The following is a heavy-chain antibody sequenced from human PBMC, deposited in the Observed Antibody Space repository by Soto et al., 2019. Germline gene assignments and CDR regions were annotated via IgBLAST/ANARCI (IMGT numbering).Heavy chain of an antibody. CDR3: ARTKAVTNSLRSRYFFDY. CDR1: GDSLKNHY. D-gene: IGHD4-17*01. CDR2: IYDGGST. V-gene: IGHV4-59*11. Sequence: PSETLSLTCSVSGDSLKNHYWAWIRHSPGKGLEWIGNIYDGGSTNYSPALKSRVTMSVDTSKNQFSLRLSSVTTADTAVYYCARTKAVTNSLRSRYFFDYWGQGTLVTVSS. J-gene: IGHJ4*02.